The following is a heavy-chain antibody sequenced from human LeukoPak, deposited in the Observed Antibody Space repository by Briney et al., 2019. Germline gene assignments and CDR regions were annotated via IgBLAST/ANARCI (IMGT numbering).Heavy chain of an antibody. J-gene: IGHJ4*02. CDR2: IIPIFGTA. Sequence: SVKVSCKASGGTFSSHAISWVRQAPGQGLEWMGGIIPIFGTANYAQKFQGRVTITADESTSTAYMELSSLRSEDTAVYYCARRMSGQTGFDYWGQGTLVTVFS. CDR1: GGTFSSHA. V-gene: IGHV1-69*01. D-gene: IGHD1-14*01. CDR3: ARRMSGQTGFDY.